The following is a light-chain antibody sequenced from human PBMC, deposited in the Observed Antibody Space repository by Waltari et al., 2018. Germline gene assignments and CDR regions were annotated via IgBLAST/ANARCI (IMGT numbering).Light chain of an antibody. CDR3: SSYTSSSTVV. Sequence: QSALTQPAPVSGSPGQSITISCTGTSSDVGGYNYVAWYQQRPGKAPKRMIYEVSNRPSGVSNRFSGSKSGNTASLTISGLQAEDEADYYCSSYTSSSTVVFGGGTKLTVL. J-gene: IGLJ2*01. CDR1: SSDVGGYNY. V-gene: IGLV2-14*01. CDR2: EVS.